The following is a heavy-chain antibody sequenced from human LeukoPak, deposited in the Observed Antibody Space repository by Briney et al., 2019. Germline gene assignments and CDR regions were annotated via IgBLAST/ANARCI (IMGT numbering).Heavy chain of an antibody. CDR3: ARQSYYDYVWGSYRTYYFDY. V-gene: IGHV5-51*01. CDR1: GYSFTSYW. Sequence: GESLQISCKGSGYSFTSYWIGWVRQMPGKGLEWMGIIYPGDSDTRYSPSFQGQVTISADKSISTAYLQWSSLKASDTAMYYCARQSYYDYVWGSYRTYYFDYWGQGTLVTVSS. J-gene: IGHJ4*02. D-gene: IGHD3-16*02. CDR2: IYPGDSDT.